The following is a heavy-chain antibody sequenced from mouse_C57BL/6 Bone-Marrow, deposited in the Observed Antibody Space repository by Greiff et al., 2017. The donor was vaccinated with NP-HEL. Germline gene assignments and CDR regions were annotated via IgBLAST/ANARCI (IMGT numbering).Heavy chain of an antibody. CDR1: GYTFTSYW. D-gene: IGHD4-1*01. Sequence: QVQLKQPGAELVKPGASVKLSCKASGYTFTSYWMHWVKQRPGQGLEWIGMIHPNSGSTNYNEKFKSKATLTVDKSSSTAYMQLSSLTSEDSAVYYWARWDWDDAMDYWGQGTSVTVSS. J-gene: IGHJ4*01. CDR3: ARWDWDDAMDY. CDR2: IHPNSGST. V-gene: IGHV1-64*01.